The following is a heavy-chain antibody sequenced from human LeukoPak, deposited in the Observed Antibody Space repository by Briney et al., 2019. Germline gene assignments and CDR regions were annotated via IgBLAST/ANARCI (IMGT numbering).Heavy chain of an antibody. CDR2: INPSGGST. CDR1: GYTFTSYQ. CDR3: ARDPNADDYGDDNNWFDP. D-gene: IGHD4-17*01. J-gene: IGHJ5*02. Sequence: ASVKVSCKASGYTFTSYQMHWVRQAPGQGLEWMGIINPSGGSTSYAQKFQGRVTMTTDTSTSTAYMELRSLRSDDTAVYYCARDPNADDYGDDNNWFDPRGQGTLVTVSS. V-gene: IGHV1-46*01.